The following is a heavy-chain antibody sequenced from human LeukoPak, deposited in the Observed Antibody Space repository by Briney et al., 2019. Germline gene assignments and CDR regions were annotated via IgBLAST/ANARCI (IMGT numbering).Heavy chain of an antibody. Sequence: APVKRCCTASGYTFTGYYMHWVRQTPGQGLEWMGWINPNSGGTNYAQKFQGRVTMTRDTSISTAYMELSRLRSDDTAVYYCAIELQGFDYWGQGTLVTVSS. CDR1: GYTFTGYY. CDR3: AIELQGFDY. CDR2: INPNSGGT. D-gene: IGHD1-26*01. J-gene: IGHJ4*02. V-gene: IGHV1-2*02.